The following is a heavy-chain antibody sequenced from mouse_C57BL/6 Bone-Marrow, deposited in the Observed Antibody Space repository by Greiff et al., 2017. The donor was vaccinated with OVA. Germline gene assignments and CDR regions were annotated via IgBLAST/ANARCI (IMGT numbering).Heavy chain of an antibody. CDR2: LYPGSGNP. D-gene: IGHD1-1*01. CDR1: GYTFTDYY. Sequence: VQLQQSGAELVRPGASVKLSCKASGYTFTDYYINWVKQRPGQGLEWIARLYPGSGNPYNNEKLQGKATLTAEKSASTAYMQLSSLTSEDSAVYFCARYYGSSYVYAMDYWGQGTSVTVSS. J-gene: IGHJ4*01. CDR3: ARYYGSSYVYAMDY. V-gene: IGHV1-76*01.